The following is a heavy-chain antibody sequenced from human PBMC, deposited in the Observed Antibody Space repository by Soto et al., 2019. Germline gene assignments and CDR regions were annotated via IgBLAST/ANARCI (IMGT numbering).Heavy chain of an antibody. J-gene: IGHJ5*02. D-gene: IGHD3-22*01. CDR1: GHSFTNCR. V-gene: IGHV5-51*01. Sequence: GESLKISCKDSGHSFTNCRIAWVRQMPGKGLEWMGIIFPSDSDTRYSPSFQGQVTISADRSTSTVFLQWASLKASDTAVYFCARKDKSGYFNWFDPWGQGTLVTVSS. CDR2: IFPSDSDT. CDR3: ARKDKSGYFNWFDP.